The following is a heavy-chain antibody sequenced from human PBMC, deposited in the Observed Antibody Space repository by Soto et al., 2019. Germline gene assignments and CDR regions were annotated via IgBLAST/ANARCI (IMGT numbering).Heavy chain of an antibody. CDR3: ATEGGYSGYEYYFDY. Sequence: SVKVSCKASGGTFSSYAISWVRQAPGQGLEWMGGIIPIFGTANYAQKFQGRVTITADESTSTAYMELSSLRSEDTAVYYCATEGGYSGYEYYFDYWGQGTLVTVSS. J-gene: IGHJ4*02. CDR1: GGTFSSYA. D-gene: IGHD5-12*01. V-gene: IGHV1-69*13. CDR2: IIPIFGTA.